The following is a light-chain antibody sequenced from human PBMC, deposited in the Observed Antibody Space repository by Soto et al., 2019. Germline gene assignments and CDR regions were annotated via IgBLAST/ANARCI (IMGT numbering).Light chain of an antibody. V-gene: IGKV1-8*01. CDR1: QDIGSV. J-gene: IGKJ5*01. CDR3: QHYPNYPIT. Sequence: AIRMTQSPSSLSASTGDTVTITCRASQDIGSVLAWYQQKPGTAPKVLISGASNLHGGVPSRFSGSGSRTDFTLTITHLQSEDFATYYCQHYPNYPITFGQGTRL. CDR2: GAS.